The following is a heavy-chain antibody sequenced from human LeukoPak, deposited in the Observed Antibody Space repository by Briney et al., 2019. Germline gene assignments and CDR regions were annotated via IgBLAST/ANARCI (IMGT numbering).Heavy chain of an antibody. CDR2: ISYDGSNK. D-gene: IGHD4-17*01. CDR3: AGDGGLYGDYVYSWFDP. CDR1: GFTFSSYA. V-gene: IGHV3-30-3*01. Sequence: GGSLRLSCAASGFTFSSYAMHWVRQAPGKGLEWVAVISYDGSNKYYADSVKGRFTISRDNSKNTLYLQMNSLRAEDTAVYYCAGDGGLYGDYVYSWFDPWGQGTLVTVSS. J-gene: IGHJ5*02.